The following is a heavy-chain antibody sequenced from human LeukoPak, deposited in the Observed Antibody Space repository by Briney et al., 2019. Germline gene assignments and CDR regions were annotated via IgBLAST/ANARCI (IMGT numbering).Heavy chain of an antibody. Sequence: GGSLRLSCAASGFTFSSYAMSWVRQAPGKGLEWVSAISGSGGSTYYADPVKGRFTISRDNSKNTLYLQMNSLRAEDTAVYYCARAPDPLGSFDYWGQGTLVTVSS. V-gene: IGHV3-23*01. CDR3: ARAPDPLGSFDY. J-gene: IGHJ4*02. D-gene: IGHD3-10*01. CDR1: GFTFSSYA. CDR2: ISGSGGST.